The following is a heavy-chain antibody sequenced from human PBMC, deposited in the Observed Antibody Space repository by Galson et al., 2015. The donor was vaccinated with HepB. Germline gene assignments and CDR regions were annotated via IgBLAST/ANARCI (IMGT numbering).Heavy chain of an antibody. CDR3: ARGVMTTVTQNWFDP. D-gene: IGHD4-17*01. CDR2: IIPIFGTA. Sequence: SVKVSCKASGGTFSSYAISWVRQAPGQGLEWMGGIIPIFGTANYAQKFQGRVTITADESTSTAYMELSSLRSEDTAVYYCARGVMTTVTQNWFDPWGQGTLVTVSS. J-gene: IGHJ5*02. V-gene: IGHV1-69*13. CDR1: GGTFSSYA.